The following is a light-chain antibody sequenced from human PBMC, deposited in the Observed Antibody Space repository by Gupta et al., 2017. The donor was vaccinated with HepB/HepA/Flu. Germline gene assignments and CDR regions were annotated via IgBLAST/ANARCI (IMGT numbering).Light chain of an antibody. Sequence: EIVMTQSPATLSVSPGERATLSCRASQSVSDKLAWYQQKPGQAPRLLIYAASTRATGVAARFSGSGSGTEFTLSISSLQSEDFAIYYCQQYYAWPLTFGGGTKVEIK. J-gene: IGKJ4*01. CDR2: AAS. CDR3: QQYYAWPLT. V-gene: IGKV3-15*01. CDR1: QSVSDK.